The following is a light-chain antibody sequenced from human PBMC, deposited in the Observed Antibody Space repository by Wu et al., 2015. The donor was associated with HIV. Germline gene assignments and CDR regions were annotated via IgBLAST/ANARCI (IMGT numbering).Light chain of an antibody. CDR3: QQYGSXPRT. V-gene: IGKV3-20*01. Sequence: EIVLTQSPGTQSLSPGERATLSCRASQSVSSSYLAWYQQKPGQAPRLLIYGASSRATGIPDRFSGSGSGTDFTLTISRLEPEDFAVYYCQQYGSXPRTFGQGTKVEIK. CDR1: QSVSSSY. J-gene: IGKJ1*01. CDR2: GAS.